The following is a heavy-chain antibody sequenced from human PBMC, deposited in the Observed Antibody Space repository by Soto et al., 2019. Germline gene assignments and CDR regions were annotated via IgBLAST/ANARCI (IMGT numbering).Heavy chain of an antibody. CDR2: ISGSGGST. CDR1: GFTFSSYA. V-gene: IGHV3-23*01. CDR3: AKPRGGNSPHYYYYYGMDV. J-gene: IGHJ6*02. Sequence: EVQLLESGGGLVQPGGSLRLSCAASGFTFSSYAMSWVHQAPGKGLEWVSAISGSGGSTYYADSVKGRFTISRDNSKNTLYLQMNSLRAEDTAVYYCAKPRGGNSPHYYYYYGMDVWGQGTTVTVSS. D-gene: IGHD2-21*02.